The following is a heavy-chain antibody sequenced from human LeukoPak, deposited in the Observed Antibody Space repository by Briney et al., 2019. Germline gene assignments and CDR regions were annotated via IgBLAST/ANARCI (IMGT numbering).Heavy chain of an antibody. CDR1: GFTFSSYG. CDR3: AKVGATLLHFDY. D-gene: IGHD1-26*01. J-gene: IGHJ4*02. Sequence: GGSLRLSCAASGFTFSSYGMSWVRQAPGKGLEWASAISGSGGSTYYADSVKGRFTISRDNSKNTLYLQMNSLRAEDTAVYYCAKVGATLLHFDYWGQGTLVTVSS. CDR2: ISGSGGST. V-gene: IGHV3-23*01.